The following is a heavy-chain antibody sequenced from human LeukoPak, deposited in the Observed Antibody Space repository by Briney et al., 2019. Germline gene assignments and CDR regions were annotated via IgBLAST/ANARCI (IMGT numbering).Heavy chain of an antibody. V-gene: IGHV1-2*02. CDR1: GYTFTGYY. CDR3: ARYPGYSGSYYARYYFDY. CDR2: INPYSGST. D-gene: IGHD1-26*01. J-gene: IGHJ4*02. Sequence: ASVKVSCKASGYTFTGYYMHWVRQAPGQGLEWMGWINPYSGSTNYAQKLQGRVTMTRDTSISTAYMELSRLRSDDTAVYYCARYPGYSGSYYARYYFDYWGQGTLVTVSS.